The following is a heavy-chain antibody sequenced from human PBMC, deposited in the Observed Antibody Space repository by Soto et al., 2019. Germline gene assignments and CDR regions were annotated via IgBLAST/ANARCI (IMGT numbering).Heavy chain of an antibody. D-gene: IGHD3-16*01. CDR2: IIPIFGTA. J-gene: IGHJ6*02. V-gene: IGHV1-69*12. Sequence: QVQLVQSGAEVKKPGSSVKVSCKASGGTFSSYAISWVRQAPGQGLEWMGGIIPIFGTADYAQKFQGRVTLTADEFTSTAYMGLSSLRSEDTAVYYCARPLGGNHYYYGMDVWGQGTTVTVSS. CDR3: ARPLGGNHYYYGMDV. CDR1: GGTFSSYA.